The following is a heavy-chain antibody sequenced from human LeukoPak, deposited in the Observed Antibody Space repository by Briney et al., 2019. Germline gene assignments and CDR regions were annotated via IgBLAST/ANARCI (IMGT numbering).Heavy chain of an antibody. D-gene: IGHD3-9*01. CDR1: GFTFSSYA. Sequence: GGSLRLSCAASGFTFSSYAMHWVRQAPGKGLEWVAVISYDGSNKYYADSVKGRFTISRDNSKNTLYLQMNSLRAEDTAVYYCAKESYDILTGYYTDYWGQGTLVTVSS. CDR3: AKESYDILTGYYTDY. CDR2: ISYDGSNK. V-gene: IGHV3-30-3*01. J-gene: IGHJ4*02.